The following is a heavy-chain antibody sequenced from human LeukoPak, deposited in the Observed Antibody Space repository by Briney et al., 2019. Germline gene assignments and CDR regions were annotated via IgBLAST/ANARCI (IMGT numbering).Heavy chain of an antibody. J-gene: IGHJ4*02. CDR2: IIPIFGTA. CDR3: ATYSSSWSGGDFDY. Sequence: ASVKVSCKASGGTFSSYAISWVRQAPGQGLEWMGGIIPIFGTANYAQKFQGRVTITADESTSTAYMELSSQRSEDTAVYYCATYSSSWSGGDFDYWGQGTLVTVSS. V-gene: IGHV1-69*13. D-gene: IGHD6-13*01. CDR1: GGTFSSYA.